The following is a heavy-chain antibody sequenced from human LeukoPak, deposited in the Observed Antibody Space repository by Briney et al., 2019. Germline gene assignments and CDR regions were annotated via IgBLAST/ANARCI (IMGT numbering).Heavy chain of an antibody. CDR3: AKDGPVVPAADYYMDV. J-gene: IGHJ6*03. Sequence: VQPGGSLRLSCAASGFTFSSYGMHWVRQAPGKGLEWVAFIRYDGSNKYYADSVKGRFTISRDNSKNTLYLQMNSLRAEDTAVYYCAKDGPVVPAADYYMDVWGKGTTVTVSS. CDR2: IRYDGSNK. D-gene: IGHD2-2*01. V-gene: IGHV3-30*02. CDR1: GFTFSSYG.